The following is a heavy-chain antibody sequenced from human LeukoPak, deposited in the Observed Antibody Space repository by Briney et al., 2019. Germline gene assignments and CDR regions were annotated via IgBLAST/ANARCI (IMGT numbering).Heavy chain of an antibody. J-gene: IGHJ4*02. CDR3: ARVTGSYYGDLDY. CDR1: GGSISSSNYY. Sequence: SETLSLTCTVSGGSISSSNYYWGWIRQPPGKGLEWIGSIYYSGSTYYNPSLKSRVTISVDTSKNQFSLKLSSVTAADTAVYYCARVTGSYYGDLDYWGQGTLVTVSS. V-gene: IGHV4-39*07. D-gene: IGHD3-10*01. CDR2: IYYSGST.